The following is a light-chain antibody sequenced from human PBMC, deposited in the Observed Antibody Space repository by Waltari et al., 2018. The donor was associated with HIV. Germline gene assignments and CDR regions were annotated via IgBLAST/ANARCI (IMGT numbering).Light chain of an antibody. CDR2: DVS. CDR1: SRDVGSYHY. J-gene: IGLJ1*01. CDR3: CSYAGSNTYL. Sequence: QSALTQPASVSGFPGQSITISCTGSSRDVGSYHYVPWYQQHPGKAPKLLIYDVSKRPSGVSNRFSGSKSGNTASLTISGLQAEDEADYYCCSYAGSNTYLFGTGTEVTVL. V-gene: IGLV2-23*02.